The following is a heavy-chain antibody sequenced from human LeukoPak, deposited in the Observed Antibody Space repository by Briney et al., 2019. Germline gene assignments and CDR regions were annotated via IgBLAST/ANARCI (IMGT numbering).Heavy chain of an antibody. CDR2: INHSGST. CDR3: ATWFGESRAFDY. V-gene: IGHV4-34*01. Sequence: SVTLSLTCAVYGGSFSGYYWSWIRQPPGKGLEWTGEINHSGSTNYNPSLKSRVTISVDTSKNQFSLKLSSVTAADTAVYYCATWFGESRAFDYWGQGTLVTVSS. D-gene: IGHD3-10*01. CDR1: GGSFSGYY. J-gene: IGHJ4*02.